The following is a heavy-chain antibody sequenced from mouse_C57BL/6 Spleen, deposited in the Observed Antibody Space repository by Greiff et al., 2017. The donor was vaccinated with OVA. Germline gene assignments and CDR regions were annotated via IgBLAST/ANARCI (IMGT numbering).Heavy chain of an antibody. CDR3: AKGSKAWFAY. D-gene: IGHD1-1*01. V-gene: IGHV1-69*01. Sequence: VQLQQPGAELVMPGASVKLSCKASGYTFTSYWMHWVKQRPGQGLEWIGEIDPSDSYTNYNQKFKGKSTLTVDKSSSTAYMQLSSLTSEDSAVYYCAKGSKAWFAYWGQGTMVTVSA. CDR1: GYTFTSYW. J-gene: IGHJ3*01. CDR2: IDPSDSYT.